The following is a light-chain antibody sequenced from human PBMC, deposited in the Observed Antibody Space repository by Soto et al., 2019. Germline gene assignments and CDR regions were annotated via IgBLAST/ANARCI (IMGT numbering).Light chain of an antibody. Sequence: EIVLMQSPGTLSLSPGERATLSCRASQSVSSSYLAWYQQKPGQAPRLLIYGASSRATGIPDRFSGSGSGTDFTLTISRLEPEDFAVYYCQQYGSSPPITFGPGTNVDIK. J-gene: IGKJ3*01. CDR1: QSVSSSY. CDR3: QQYGSSPPIT. CDR2: GAS. V-gene: IGKV3-20*01.